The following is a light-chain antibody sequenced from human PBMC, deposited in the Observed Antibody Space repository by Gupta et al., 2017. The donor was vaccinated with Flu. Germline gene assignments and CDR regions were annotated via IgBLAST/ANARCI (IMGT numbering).Light chain of an antibody. CDR3: SSYTTSATWV. V-gene: IGLV2-14*03. CDR1: SSDIGAYDY. Sequence: HSALTQPASVAASPGQSITISCPGTSSDIGAYDYVPWYQQTPGKAPKLLIYEVRYRPSGVSSRFSGSRSANTASLTISGLQTEDEADYYCSSYTTSATWVFGGGTKLTVL. J-gene: IGLJ3*02. CDR2: EVR.